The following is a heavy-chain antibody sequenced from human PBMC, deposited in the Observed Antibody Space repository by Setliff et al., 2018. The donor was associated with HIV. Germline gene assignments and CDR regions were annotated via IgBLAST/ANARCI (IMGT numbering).Heavy chain of an antibody. CDR2: IGGSGGNT. Sequence: PGGSLRLSCAASGFTFSSYAMSWVRQAPGKGLEWVSVIGGSGGNTYYADSVRGRFTISRDNSKNTLYLQMNSLTAEDTAVYYCAKTSGWTTIDYWGQGTLVTVSS. D-gene: IGHD6-19*01. CDR1: GFTFSSYA. V-gene: IGHV3-23*01. CDR3: AKTSGWTTIDY. J-gene: IGHJ4*02.